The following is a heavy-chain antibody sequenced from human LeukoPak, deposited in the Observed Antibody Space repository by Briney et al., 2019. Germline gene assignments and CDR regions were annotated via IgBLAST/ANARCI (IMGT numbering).Heavy chain of an antibody. CDR1: GFTVSSIY. J-gene: IGHJ4*02. CDR3: ARGIEYSSSFYYFDY. V-gene: IGHV3-66*02. D-gene: IGHD6-6*01. Sequence: GGSLRLSCAASGFTVSSIYMSWVRQAPGKGLEWVSVIYSGGSTYYADSVKGRFTISRDNSKNTLYLQMNSLRAEDTAVYYCARGIEYSSSFYYFDYWGQGTLVTVSS. CDR2: IYSGGST.